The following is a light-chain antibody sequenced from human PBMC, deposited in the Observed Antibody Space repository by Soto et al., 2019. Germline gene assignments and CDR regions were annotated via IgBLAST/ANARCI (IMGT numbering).Light chain of an antibody. J-gene: IGKJ5*01. CDR1: QGISSY. CDR3: QQLSSYSIT. V-gene: IGKV1-9*01. CDR2: AAS. Sequence: DIQLTQSPSFLSASVGDRVTITCRASQGISSYLAWYQQKPGKAPKLLIYAASTLQSGVPSRFSGSGSGTEFTLTISSLQPEDFATYYCQQLSSYSITFGQGTRLEIK.